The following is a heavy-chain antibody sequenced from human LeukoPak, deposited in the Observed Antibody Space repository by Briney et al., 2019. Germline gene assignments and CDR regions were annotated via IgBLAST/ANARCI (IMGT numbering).Heavy chain of an antibody. CDR2: IIPILGIA. Sequence: SVKVSCKASGGTFSSYAISWVRQSPGQGLEWMGRIIPILGIANYAQKFQGRVTITADKSTSTAYMELSSLRSEDTAVYYCARDRTYTAMVMGYWGQGTLVTVSS. D-gene: IGHD5-18*01. J-gene: IGHJ4*02. CDR1: GGTFSSYA. V-gene: IGHV1-69*04. CDR3: ARDRTYTAMVMGY.